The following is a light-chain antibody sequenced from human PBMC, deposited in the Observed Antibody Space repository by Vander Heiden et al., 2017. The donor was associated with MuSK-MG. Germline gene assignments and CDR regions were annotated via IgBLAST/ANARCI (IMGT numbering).Light chain of an antibody. CDR3: QQYDSYPLT. CDR1: QGVSRY. Sequence: AIRMTQSASSFSASTGDRVTITCRARQGVSRYLAWYQQKPGIAPMLLIYAASSMQSGVPSRFSGSGSGTDFTLTISSLQSEDFATYYCQQYDSYPLTFGGGTKVEIQ. J-gene: IGKJ4*01. CDR2: AAS. V-gene: IGKV1-8*01.